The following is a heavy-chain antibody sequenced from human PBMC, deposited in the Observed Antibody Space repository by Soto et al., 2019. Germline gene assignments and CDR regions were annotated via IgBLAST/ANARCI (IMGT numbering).Heavy chain of an antibody. CDR3: ARVSRSSGWSHYYGMDV. CDR2: IYYRGST. CDR1: GGSISSGDYY. J-gene: IGHJ6*02. V-gene: IGHV4-30-4*01. D-gene: IGHD6-19*01. Sequence: QVQLQESGPGLVKPSQTLSLTCTVSGGSISSGDYYWSWIRQPPGKGLEWIGYIYYRGSTYYNPSLKSRVTISVDTSKNQFSLKLSSVTAADTAVYYCARVSRSSGWSHYYGMDVWGQGTTVTVSS.